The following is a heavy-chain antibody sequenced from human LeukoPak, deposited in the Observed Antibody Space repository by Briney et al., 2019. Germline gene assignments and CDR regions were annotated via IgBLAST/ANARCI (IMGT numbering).Heavy chain of an antibody. Sequence: GGSLTLSCAASGFTFTSYVISWVRQAPGKGLEWVSSISGSGGSTNYADSVKGRFAISRDNSKNTVYLQMNSLRGEDTAIYYCAKDPLDNYGFNNWGHGSLVPVSS. D-gene: IGHD5-18*01. CDR2: ISGSGGST. J-gene: IGHJ4*01. CDR1: GFTFTSYV. V-gene: IGHV3-23*01. CDR3: AKDPLDNYGFNN.